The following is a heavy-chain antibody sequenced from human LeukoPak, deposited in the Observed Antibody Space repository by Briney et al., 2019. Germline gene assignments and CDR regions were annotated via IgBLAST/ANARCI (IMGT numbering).Heavy chain of an antibody. D-gene: IGHD3-22*01. CDR2: ISYDGSIK. J-gene: IGHJ4*02. CDR3: ARDRDYDSSGYYGTFDY. CDR1: GFTFHNYG. V-gene: IGHV3-30*03. Sequence: GGSLRLSCAASGFTFHNYGMHWVRQAPGKGLEWVAVISYDGSIKYYADSVKGRFTISRDNSKNTLDLQMNSLRAEDTAVYYCARDRDYDSSGYYGTFDYWGQGTLVTVSS.